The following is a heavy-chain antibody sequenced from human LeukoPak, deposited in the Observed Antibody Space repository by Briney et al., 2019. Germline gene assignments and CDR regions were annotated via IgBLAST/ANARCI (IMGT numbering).Heavy chain of an antibody. D-gene: IGHD7-27*01. CDR2: IYTSGST. J-gene: IGHJ4*02. V-gene: IGHV4-61*02. Sequence: PSETLSLTCTVSGGSISSGSYYWSWIRQPAGKGLECIGRIYTSGSTNYNPSLKSRVTISVDTSKNQFSLKLSSVTAADTAVYYCATVRDDPKWGGGYYFDYWGQGTLVTVSS. CDR3: ATVRDDPKWGGGYYFDY. CDR1: GGSISSGSYY.